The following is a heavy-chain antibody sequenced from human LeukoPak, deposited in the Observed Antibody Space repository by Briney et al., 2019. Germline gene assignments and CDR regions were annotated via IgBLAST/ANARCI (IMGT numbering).Heavy chain of an antibody. J-gene: IGHJ4*02. CDR1: WYSFTTYL. CDR2: IYPGDSDT. CDR3: ARAATDAAVTDY. V-gene: IGHV5-51*01. Sequence: GGSLKIHRKGSWYSFTTYLIGWVRQVPGKGLEGMGIIYPGDSDTRYSPSFQGQVTISADKSISTASLKWSSLKASDTAMYYCARAATDAAVTDYWGQGTLVTVSS. D-gene: IGHD5-18*01.